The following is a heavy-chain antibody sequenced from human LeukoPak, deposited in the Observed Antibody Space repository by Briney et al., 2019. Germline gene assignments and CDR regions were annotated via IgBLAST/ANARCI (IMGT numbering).Heavy chain of an antibody. D-gene: IGHD4-17*01. V-gene: IGHV3-30*18. Sequence: GSLRLSCAASGLTFSSFGMHWVRQAPGKGLEWVAVISFDGANKYYAASVRGRFTISRDISKKTLFLQMNNLRPEDTAVYFCAKSYGAHYLFEYWGQGTLVTVSS. CDR3: AKSYGAHYLFEY. CDR2: ISFDGANK. J-gene: IGHJ4*02. CDR1: GLTFSSFG.